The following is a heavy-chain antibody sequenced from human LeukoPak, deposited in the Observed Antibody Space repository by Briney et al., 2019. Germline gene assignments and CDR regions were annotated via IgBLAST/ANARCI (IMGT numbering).Heavy chain of an antibody. Sequence: ASVKVSCKASGYTFTSYGISWVRQAPGQGLEWMGWISAYNGNTNYAQKLQGRVTMTTDTSTSTAYMELSSLRSEDTAVYYCASGTSTNSKPNYYYYMGVWGKGTTVTVSS. CDR2: ISAYNGNT. J-gene: IGHJ6*03. CDR1: GYTFTSYG. V-gene: IGHV1-18*01. D-gene: IGHD2-2*01. CDR3: ASGTSTNSKPNYYYYMGV.